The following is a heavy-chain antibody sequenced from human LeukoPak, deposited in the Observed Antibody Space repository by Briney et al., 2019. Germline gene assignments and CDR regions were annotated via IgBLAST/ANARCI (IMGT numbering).Heavy chain of an antibody. J-gene: IGHJ4*02. CDR2: IDGSGKTT. Sequence: GGSLRLSCAASGLTFSSSAMSWVRQAPGKGLGWVSDIDGSGKTTHYADSVKGRFTISRDNSKNTLYLQLPSLRVDDTAVYYCARIATWTYFDSWGQGTLVTVSS. D-gene: IGHD3/OR15-3a*01. V-gene: IGHV3-23*01. CDR1: GLTFSSSA. CDR3: ARIATWTYFDS.